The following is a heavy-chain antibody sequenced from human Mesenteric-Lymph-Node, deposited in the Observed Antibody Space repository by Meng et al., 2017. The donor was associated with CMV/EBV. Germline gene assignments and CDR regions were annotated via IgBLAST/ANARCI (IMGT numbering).Heavy chain of an antibody. Sequence: GESLKISCAASGFTVINNYMSWVRQAPGKGLEWVSIIDSSANTYYADSVKGRFTISRDNSKNTLYLQMNSLRAEDTAVYYCARGGGYSYGSFWGQGTLVTVSS. CDR2: IDSSANT. D-gene: IGHD5-18*01. J-gene: IGHJ4*02. CDR1: GFTVINNY. V-gene: IGHV3-66*02. CDR3: ARGGGYSYGSF.